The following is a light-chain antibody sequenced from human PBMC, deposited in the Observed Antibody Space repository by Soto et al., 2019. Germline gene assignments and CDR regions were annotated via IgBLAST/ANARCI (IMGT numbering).Light chain of an antibody. CDR2: DVS. V-gene: IGLV2-11*01. CDR3: CSYAGSYTV. Sequence: QSVLTQPRSVSGSPGQSVTISCTGTRSDVGGYNYVSWYQQHPGKAPKLMIYDVSKRPSGVPDRFSGSKSGNTASLTISGLQAEDEADYYCCSYAGSYTVFDGGTKLTVL. J-gene: IGLJ2*01. CDR1: RSDVGGYNY.